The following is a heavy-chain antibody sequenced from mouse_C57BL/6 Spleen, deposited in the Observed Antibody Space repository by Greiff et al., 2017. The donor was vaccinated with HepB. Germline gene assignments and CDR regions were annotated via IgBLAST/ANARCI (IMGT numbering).Heavy chain of an antibody. J-gene: IGHJ3*01. V-gene: IGHV1-82*01. CDR1: GYAFSSSW. Sequence: QVQLKQSGPELVKPGASVKISCKASGYAFSSSWMNWVKQRPGKGLEWIGRIYPGDGGTNYNGKFKGKATLTADKSSSTAYIQLSSLTSEDSAVYFCARGGITGGFAYWGQGTLVTVSA. CDR3: ARGGITGGFAY. D-gene: IGHD1-1*01. CDR2: IYPGDGGT.